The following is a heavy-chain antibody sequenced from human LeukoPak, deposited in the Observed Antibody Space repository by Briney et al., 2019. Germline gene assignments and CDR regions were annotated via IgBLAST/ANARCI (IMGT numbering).Heavy chain of an antibody. CDR3: ARSDGYNFASKFDI. J-gene: IGHJ3*02. CDR2: IYPGDYAT. CDR1: GYSFTSYW. V-gene: IGHV5-51*01. Sequence: GESLKISCKGSGYSFTSYWIGWVRQMPGKGLEWMGIIYPGDYATRYSPSFQGQVSISADKSISTAYLQWSSLKASDTAMYYCARSDGYNFASKFDIWGQGTMVTVSS. D-gene: IGHD5-24*01.